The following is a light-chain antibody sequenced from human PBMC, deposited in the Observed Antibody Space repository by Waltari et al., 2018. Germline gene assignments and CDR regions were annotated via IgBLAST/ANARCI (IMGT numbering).Light chain of an antibody. V-gene: IGLV1-40*01. CDR1: SSNIGAGYD. J-gene: IGLJ2*01. Sequence: QSVLTQPPSASGAPGQRVTISCTGSSSNIGAGYDLHWYQQLPGTAPKHLIYGNSNRPSGVPDRFSGSKSGTSASLAITGLQAEDEADYYCQSYDSSLSGSVFGGGTKLTVL. CDR2: GNS. CDR3: QSYDSSLSGSV.